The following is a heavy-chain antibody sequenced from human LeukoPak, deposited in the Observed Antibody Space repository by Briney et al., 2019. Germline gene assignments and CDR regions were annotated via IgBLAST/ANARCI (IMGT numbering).Heavy chain of an antibody. V-gene: IGHV4-34*01. CDR2: INHSGST. D-gene: IGHD2-21*02. CDR3: AGGRGLSAYCGGDCYPPFDY. Sequence: QASETLSLTCAVYGGSFSGYYWSWIRQPPGKGLEWIGEINHSGSTNYNPSRKSRVTISVDTSKNQFSLKLSSVTAADTAVYYCAGGRGLSAYCGGDCYPPFDYWGQGTLVTVSS. J-gene: IGHJ4*02. CDR1: GGSFSGYY.